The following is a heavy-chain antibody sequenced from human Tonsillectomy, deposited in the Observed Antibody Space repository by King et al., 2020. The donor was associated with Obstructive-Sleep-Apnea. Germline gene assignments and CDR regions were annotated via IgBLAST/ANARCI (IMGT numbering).Heavy chain of an antibody. V-gene: IGHV3-9*01. CDR1: GFTFDDYA. CDR3: AKDIAYYYGSGSSDY. Sequence: QLVQSGGGLVQPGRSLRLSCAASGFTFDDYAMHWVRQAPGKGLEWVSGISWNSGSIGYADSVKGRFTISRDNAKNSLYLQMNRLRAEDTALYYCAKDIAYYYGSGSSDYWGQGTLVTVSS. J-gene: IGHJ4*02. CDR2: ISWNSGSI. D-gene: IGHD3-10*01.